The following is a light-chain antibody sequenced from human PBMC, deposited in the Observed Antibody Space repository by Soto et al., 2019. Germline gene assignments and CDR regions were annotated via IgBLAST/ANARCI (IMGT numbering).Light chain of an antibody. Sequence: QSVLTQPPSVSGAPGQRVTISCTGSSSNIGAGYDVHWYQQLPGTAPKLLIYGNDQRPSWVPDRFSGSKSGTSASLAISGLQSEDEANYYCAAWDDSLNGVVFGGGTKVTVL. V-gene: IGLV1-40*01. J-gene: IGLJ2*01. CDR3: AAWDDSLNGVV. CDR1: SSNIGAGYD. CDR2: GND.